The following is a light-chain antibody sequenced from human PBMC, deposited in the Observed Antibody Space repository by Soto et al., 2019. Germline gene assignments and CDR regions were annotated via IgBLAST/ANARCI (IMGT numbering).Light chain of an antibody. CDR1: QNIESY. Sequence: DIQMTQSPSSLSASVGYRFTITCRASQNIESYLVWFQQKPGKAPKSLIYRTSKLQSGVPSRFRGSRSGTDFTLTISNLQPEDFGTYYCQQLRSYPITFGQGTRLETK. V-gene: IGKV1-16*01. CDR3: QQLRSYPIT. J-gene: IGKJ5*01. CDR2: RTS.